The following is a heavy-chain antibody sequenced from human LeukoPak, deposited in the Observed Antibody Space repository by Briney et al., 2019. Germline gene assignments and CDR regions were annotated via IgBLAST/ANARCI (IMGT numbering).Heavy chain of an antibody. V-gene: IGHV4-34*01. CDR2: ITYGGTT. CDR3: RGRYCSSATCYDWFDP. CDR1: DGSFGGYH. Sequence: SETLSPTRGVYDGSFGGYHWNWIRQPPGKRLEWIGEITYGGTTNYNPSLRSRVTMSVDTSKKQFSLKLTSVTAADTAVYCVRGRYCSSATCYDWFDPWGPGTHVSVSS. J-gene: IGHJ5*02. D-gene: IGHD2-2*01.